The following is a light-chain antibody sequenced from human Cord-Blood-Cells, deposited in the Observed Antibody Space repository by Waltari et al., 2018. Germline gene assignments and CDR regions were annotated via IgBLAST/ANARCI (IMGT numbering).Light chain of an antibody. V-gene: IGLV2-11*01. J-gene: IGLJ1*01. Sequence: QSALTQPRSVSGSPGQSVPILCPGTSSDVGGYNYVSWYQQHPGKAPKLLIYDVSKRPSGVPDRFSGSKSGNTASLTISGLQAEDEADYYCCSYAGSYVFGTGTKVTVL. CDR3: CSYAGSYV. CDR2: DVS. CDR1: SSDVGGYNY.